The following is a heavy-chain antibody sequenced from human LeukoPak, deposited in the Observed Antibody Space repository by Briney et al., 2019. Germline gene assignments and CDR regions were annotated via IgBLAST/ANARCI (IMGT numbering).Heavy chain of an antibody. CDR2: INPSGGST. V-gene: IGHV1-46*01. D-gene: IGHD5-18*01. Sequence: ASVTVSCTASGYTFTSYYMHWVRQAPGQGLEWMGIINPSGGSTSYAQKFQGRVTMTRDTSTSTVYMELSSLRSEDTAVYYCARGRSTAMVKDAFDIWGQGTMVTVSS. CDR1: GYTFTSYY. J-gene: IGHJ3*02. CDR3: ARGRSTAMVKDAFDI.